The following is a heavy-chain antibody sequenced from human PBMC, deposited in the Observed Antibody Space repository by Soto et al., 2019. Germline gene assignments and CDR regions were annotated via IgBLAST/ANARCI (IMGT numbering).Heavy chain of an antibody. D-gene: IGHD2-21*02. CDR2: IYYIGTT. CDR1: GGSLTSGKDY. Sequence: QVQLQESGPGLVKPSQTLSLTCTVSGGSLTSGKDYWKDYWQWIRQQPGKGLEGIGNIYYIGTTYYNTYLRSRVTISVDRSQNQISLTLRSVTAADTAVYYCARNESDKGWFDPWGQGIQVTVSS. V-gene: IGHV4-31*03. J-gene: IGHJ5*02. CDR3: ARNESDKGWFDP.